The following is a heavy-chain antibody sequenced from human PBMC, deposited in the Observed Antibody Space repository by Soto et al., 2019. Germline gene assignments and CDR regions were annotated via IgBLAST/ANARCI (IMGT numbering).Heavy chain of an antibody. V-gene: IGHV1-69*01. CDR2: IIPYYNTL. Sequence: QAQVVQSGAEVRKPGSSVKLSCKASEGTFDSYAIAWVRQAPGQGLEWMGGIIPYYNTLNYAQKFQDRVTITADDSTNTVYMELSSLRSDDTAVYFCASGASRWYPYFFASWAQGTLVTVSS. J-gene: IGHJ4*02. D-gene: IGHD6-13*01. CDR1: EGTFDSYA. CDR3: ASGASRWYPYFFAS.